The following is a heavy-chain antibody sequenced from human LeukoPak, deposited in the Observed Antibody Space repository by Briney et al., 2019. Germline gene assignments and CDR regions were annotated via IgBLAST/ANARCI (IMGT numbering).Heavy chain of an antibody. D-gene: IGHD3-10*01. CDR3: ARARAGSSDAFDI. J-gene: IGHJ3*02. Sequence: SVKVSCKASGGTFSSYTISWVRQAPGQGLEWMGRIIPILGIANYAQKFQARVTITADKSTSTAYMELSSLRSEDTAVYYCARARAGSSDAFDIWGQGTMVTVSS. V-gene: IGHV1-69*02. CDR1: GGTFSSYT. CDR2: IIPILGIA.